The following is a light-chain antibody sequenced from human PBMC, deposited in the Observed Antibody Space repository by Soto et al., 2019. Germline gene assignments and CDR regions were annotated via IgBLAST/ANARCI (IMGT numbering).Light chain of an antibody. Sequence: DIVLTQSPGTLSLSPGDRATLSCRASETFASNYLAWYQQRPGQAPRLLIYGTSTRAAGVPDRFVGSWSGTYFTLTITRLDPADCGVYICQQYGDSPPTFGGGTTV. J-gene: IGKJ4*01. CDR1: ETFASNY. CDR2: GTS. CDR3: QQYGDSPPT. V-gene: IGKV3-20*01.